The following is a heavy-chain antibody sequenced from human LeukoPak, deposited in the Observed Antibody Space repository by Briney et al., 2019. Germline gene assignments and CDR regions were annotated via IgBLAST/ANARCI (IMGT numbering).Heavy chain of an antibody. CDR1: GGSISSYY. Sequence: SETLSLTCTVSGGSISSYYWGWIRQPPGKGLEWIGSIYYSGSTYYNPSLKSRVTISVDTSKNQFSLKLSSVTAADTAVYYCARATTAMVTGYWGQGTLVTVSS. CDR2: IYYSGST. CDR3: ARATTAMVTGY. D-gene: IGHD5-18*01. J-gene: IGHJ4*02. V-gene: IGHV4-39*07.